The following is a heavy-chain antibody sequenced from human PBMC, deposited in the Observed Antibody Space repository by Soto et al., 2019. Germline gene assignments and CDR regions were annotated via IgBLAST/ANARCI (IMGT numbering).Heavy chain of an antibody. V-gene: IGHV3-30*18. CDR1: GFTFSSYG. CDR2: ISYDGSNK. J-gene: IGHJ6*02. Sequence: QVQLVESGGGVVQPGRSLRLSCAASGFTFSSYGMHWVRQAPGKGLEWVAVISYDGSNKYYADSVKGRFTISRDNSKNXLYLQMNSLRAEDTAVYYCAKDGLRFLEWLRGMDVWGQGTTVTVSS. D-gene: IGHD3-3*01. CDR3: AKDGLRFLEWLRGMDV.